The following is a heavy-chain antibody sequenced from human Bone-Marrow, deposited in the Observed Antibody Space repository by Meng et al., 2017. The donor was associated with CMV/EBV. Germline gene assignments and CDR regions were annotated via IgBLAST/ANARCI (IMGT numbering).Heavy chain of an antibody. J-gene: IGHJ5*02. CDR3: ARGGRSSWYSIWCDP. Sequence: GESLKISCAASGFTFSSYAMHWVRQAPGKGLEWVAVISYDGSNKYYADSVKGRFTISRDNSKNTLYLQMNSLRAEDTAVCYCARGGRSSWYSIWCDPWVQGTLVTVSS. CDR2: ISYDGSNK. CDR1: GFTFSSYA. D-gene: IGHD6-13*01. V-gene: IGHV3-30*04.